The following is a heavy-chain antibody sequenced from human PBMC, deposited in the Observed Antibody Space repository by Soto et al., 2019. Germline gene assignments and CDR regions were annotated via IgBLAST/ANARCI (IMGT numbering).Heavy chain of an antibody. J-gene: IGHJ4*02. D-gene: IGHD1-26*01. CDR2: IYYSGST. V-gene: IGHV4-59*01. Sequence: PSETLSLTCTVSGGLLSSYYWNWIRQPPGKGLEWIGYIYYSGSTNYNPSLKSRVTISVDTSKNQFSLKLTSVTAADTAVYYCARGWGYYFDYWGQGTLVTVSS. CDR1: GGLLSSYY. CDR3: ARGWGYYFDY.